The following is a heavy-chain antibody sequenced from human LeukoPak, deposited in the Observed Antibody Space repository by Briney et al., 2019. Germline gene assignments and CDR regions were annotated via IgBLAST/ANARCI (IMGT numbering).Heavy chain of an antibody. CDR2: ISSSSVQ. CDR3: AKDFVVVPGNVNYFDY. Sequence: PGGTLRLSCAASGFTFSSYGMSWVRQAPGKGLEWVSAISSSSVQYYADSVKGRFTVSRDNSKNTLYVQMKSLRAEDTAVYYCAKDFVVVPGNVNYFDYWGQGTLVTVSS. D-gene: IGHD2-21*02. V-gene: IGHV3-23*01. CDR1: GFTFSSYG. J-gene: IGHJ4*02.